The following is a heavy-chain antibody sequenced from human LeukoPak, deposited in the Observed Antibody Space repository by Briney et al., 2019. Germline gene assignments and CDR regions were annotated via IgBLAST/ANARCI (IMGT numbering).Heavy chain of an antibody. J-gene: IGHJ6*02. CDR2: IIPILGIA. V-gene: IGHV1-69*04. CDR3: ARDDSYGYYYYYGMDV. CDR1: GGTFSSYA. D-gene: IGHD5-18*01. Sequence: SVKVSCKAFGGTFSSYAISWVRQAPGQGLEWMGRIIPILGIANYAQKFQGRVTITADKSTSTAYMELSSLRSEDTAVYYCARDDSYGYYYYYGMDVWGQGTTVTVSS.